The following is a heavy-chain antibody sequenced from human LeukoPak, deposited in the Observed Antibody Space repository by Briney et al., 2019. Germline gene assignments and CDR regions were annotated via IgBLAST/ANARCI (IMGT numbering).Heavy chain of an antibody. Sequence: PGRSLRLSCAASGFTFSSYGMHWVRQAPGKGLEWVAVIWYDGSNKYYGDSVKGRFTISRDNSKKTLYLQMNSLRVEDTAVYYCARGVAGFGDYSYYGMDVWGQGTTVTVSS. CDR3: ARGVAGFGDYSYYGMDV. D-gene: IGHD3-10*01. V-gene: IGHV3-33*01. CDR1: GFTFSSYG. CDR2: IWYDGSNK. J-gene: IGHJ6*02.